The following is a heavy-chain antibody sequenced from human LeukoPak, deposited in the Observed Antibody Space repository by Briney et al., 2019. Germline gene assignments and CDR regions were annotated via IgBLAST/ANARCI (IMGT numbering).Heavy chain of an antibody. Sequence: ASVKVSCKASGYTFTTYGIAWVRQAPGQGLEWMGWISAHNGNTNCAQSLQGRVTMTTDTPTNTAYMELRSLRSDDTAVYYCARDGYFDLWGRGTLVTVSS. CDR3: ARDGYFDL. V-gene: IGHV1-18*01. J-gene: IGHJ2*01. CDR1: GYTFTTYG. CDR2: ISAHNGNT.